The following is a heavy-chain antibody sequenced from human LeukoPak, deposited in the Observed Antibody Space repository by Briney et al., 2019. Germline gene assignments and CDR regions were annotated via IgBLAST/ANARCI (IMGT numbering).Heavy chain of an antibody. J-gene: IGHJ4*02. CDR2: ISGSGGST. CDR3: ATATSYDSSGYYQYYFDY. Sequence: GGSLRLSCAASGFTFSSYAMSWVRQAPGKGLEWVSAISGSGGSTYYADSVKGRFTISRDNSKNTLYLQMNSLRAEDTAVYYCATATSYDSSGYYQYYFDYWGQGTLVSVSS. CDR1: GFTFSSYA. V-gene: IGHV3-23*01. D-gene: IGHD3-22*01.